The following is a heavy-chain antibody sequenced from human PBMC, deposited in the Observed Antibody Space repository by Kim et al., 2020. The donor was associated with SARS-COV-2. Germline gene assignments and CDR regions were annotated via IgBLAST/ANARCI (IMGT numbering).Heavy chain of an antibody. D-gene: IGHD6-6*01. Sequence: SETLSLTCAVYGGSFSGYYWSWIRQPPGKGLEWIGEINHSGSTNYNPSLKSRVTISVDTSKNQFSLKLSSVTAADTAVYYCARGRQYSSSSTRFDPWGQGTLVTVSS. CDR3: ARGRQYSSSSTRFDP. V-gene: IGHV4-34*01. CDR1: GGSFSGYY. CDR2: INHSGST. J-gene: IGHJ5*02.